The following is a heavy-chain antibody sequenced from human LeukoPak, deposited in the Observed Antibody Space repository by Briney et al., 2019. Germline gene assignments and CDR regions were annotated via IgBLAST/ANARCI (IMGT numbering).Heavy chain of an antibody. CDR2: ISYSGST. J-gene: IGHJ5*02. CDR3: ARETRSGGSLLRGNWFDP. D-gene: IGHD2-15*01. Sequence: SETLSLTCTVSGGSISSYYWNWIRQPPGKGLEWIGYISYSGSTNYNPSLKSRVTISVDTSKNQFSLKLSSVTAADTAVYYCARETRSGGSLLRGNWFDPWGQGTLVTVSS. V-gene: IGHV4-59*12. CDR1: GGSISSYY.